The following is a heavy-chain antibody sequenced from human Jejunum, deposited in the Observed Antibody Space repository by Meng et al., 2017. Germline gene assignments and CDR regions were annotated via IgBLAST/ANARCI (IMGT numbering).Heavy chain of an antibody. CDR3: AHRLGPSGHSWDVGYFDF. Sequence: QITVKESGPTRVKTTPTLALTCTFSGFSLSTSGVGVGWIRQPPGEALDYLALIYWDDDKRYNPSLKNRLTIAKDTSKNQVVLTMTNVDPVDTATYFCAHRLGPSGHSWDVGYFDFWGQGALVTVSS. CDR2: IYWDDDK. CDR1: GFSLSTSGVG. J-gene: IGHJ4*02. D-gene: IGHD6-13*01. V-gene: IGHV2-5*02.